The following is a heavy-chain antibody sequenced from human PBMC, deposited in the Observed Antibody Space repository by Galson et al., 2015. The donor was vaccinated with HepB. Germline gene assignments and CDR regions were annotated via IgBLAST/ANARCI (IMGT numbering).Heavy chain of an antibody. CDR2: ISHDDTTK. D-gene: IGHD1-26*01. CDR1: GFSFTDYS. Sequence: LRLSCAASGFSFTDYSFHWVRQTPGKGLEWLARISHDDTTKYYSDSVRGRFTISRDRSQNTLYLQMKSLRDDDTALYYCARGDRRIVTTITGYCDFWGQGTLVIVSS. V-gene: IGHV3-30*03. CDR3: ARGDRRIVTTITGYCDF. J-gene: IGHJ4*02.